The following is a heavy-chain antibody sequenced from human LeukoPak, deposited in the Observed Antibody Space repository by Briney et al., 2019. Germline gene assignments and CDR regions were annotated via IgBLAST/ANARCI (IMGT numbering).Heavy chain of an antibody. D-gene: IGHD3-10*01. CDR1: GFTFSNYG. CDR2: ISGSGDST. J-gene: IGHJ4*02. Sequence: GSLRLSCAASGFTFSNYGMSWVRQAPGKGLEWVSSISGSGDSTYYADSVKGRFTISRGNSKNTLYLQMNSLRAEDTAVYYCAKDRGIISDYWGQGTLATVS. CDR3: AKDRGIISDY. V-gene: IGHV3-23*01.